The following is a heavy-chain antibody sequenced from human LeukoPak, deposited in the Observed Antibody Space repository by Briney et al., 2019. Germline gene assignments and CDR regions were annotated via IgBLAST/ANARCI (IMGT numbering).Heavy chain of an antibody. J-gene: IGHJ4*02. CDR1: GFTFRDDY. V-gene: IGHV3-11*05. D-gene: IGHD2-8*01. CDR2: ISSGSTYT. Sequence: PGGSLRLSCVASGFTFRDDYMSWIRQAPGKGLEWVSYISSGSTYTNYADSVKGRFTISRDNTKGSLFSQLNSLRAEDTAVYYCARDLGYCTNGVCHTRFDYWGQGTLVAVSS. CDR3: ARDLGYCTNGVCHTRFDY.